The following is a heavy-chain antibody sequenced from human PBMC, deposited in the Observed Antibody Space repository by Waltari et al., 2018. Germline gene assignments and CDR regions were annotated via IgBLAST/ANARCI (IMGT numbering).Heavy chain of an antibody. CDR3: ARHSSSWPNSYWYFDL. CDR1: GGPISSYD. Sequence: QVQLPESGPGLVKPSETLSPTCTVPGGPISSYDWRWIRQPPGKGLEWIGYIYYSGSTKYNPSLKSRVTISVDTSKNQFSLKLSSVTAADTAVYYCARHSSSWPNSYWYFDLWGRGTLVTVYS. J-gene: IGHJ2*01. D-gene: IGHD6-13*01. V-gene: IGHV4-59*01. CDR2: IYYSGST.